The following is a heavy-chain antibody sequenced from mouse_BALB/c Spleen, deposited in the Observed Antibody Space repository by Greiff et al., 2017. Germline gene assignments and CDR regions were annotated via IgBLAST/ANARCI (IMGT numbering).Heavy chain of an antibody. V-gene: IGHV3-2*02. CDR3: ASPLYSMDY. CDR1: GYSITSDYA. Sequence: VQLKESGPGLVKPSQSLSLTCTVTGYSITSDYAWNWIRQFPGNKLEWMGYISYSGSTSYNPSLKSRISITRDTSKNQFFLQLNSVTTEDTATYYCASPLYSMDYWGQGTSVTVSA. D-gene: IGHD1-1*01. J-gene: IGHJ4*01. CDR2: ISYSGST.